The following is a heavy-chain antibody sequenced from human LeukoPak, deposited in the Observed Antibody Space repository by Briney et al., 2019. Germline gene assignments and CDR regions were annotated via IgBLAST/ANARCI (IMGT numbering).Heavy chain of an antibody. V-gene: IGHV3-23*01. CDR1: GFSFNIYA. J-gene: IGHJ4*02. CDR3: AKDRDCTSSCCYFDY. D-gene: IGHD2-2*01. CDR2: ISGSGATT. Sequence: GGSLRLSCAASGFSFNIYAMSWVRQAPGKGLEWVSGISGSGATTYYADSVKGRFTVSRDYSKSTLYLRMSSLRAEDTAVYYCAKDRDCTSSCCYFDYWGQGTLVTVSS.